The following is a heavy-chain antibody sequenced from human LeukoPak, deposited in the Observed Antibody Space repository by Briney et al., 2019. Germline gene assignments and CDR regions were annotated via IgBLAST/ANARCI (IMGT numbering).Heavy chain of an antibody. D-gene: IGHD5-18*01. V-gene: IGHV4-39*07. Sequence: SETLSLTCIVSGGSISSSIYYWAWVRQPPGKGLEWIGTIYYRRTTYYNTSLKSRVTISVDTSKNQFSLKLSSVTAADTAVYYCAREGYNAFDIWGQGTMVTVSS. CDR1: GGSISSSIYY. CDR3: AREGYNAFDI. J-gene: IGHJ3*02. CDR2: IYYRRTT.